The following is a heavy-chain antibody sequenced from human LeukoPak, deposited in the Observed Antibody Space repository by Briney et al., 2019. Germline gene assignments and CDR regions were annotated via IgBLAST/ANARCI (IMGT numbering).Heavy chain of an antibody. CDR1: XYTFXXYY. CDR2: INPNSGGT. CDR3: ARSFYYYDSSEIDAFDI. J-gene: IGHJ3*02. D-gene: IGHD3-22*01. Sequence: XXXXXXYTFXXYYMHWVRQAPGQGLEWMGWINPNSGGTNYAQKFQGRVTMTRDTSISTAYMELSRLRSDDTAVYYCARSFYYYDSSEIDAFDIWGQGTMVTVSS. V-gene: IGHV1-2*02.